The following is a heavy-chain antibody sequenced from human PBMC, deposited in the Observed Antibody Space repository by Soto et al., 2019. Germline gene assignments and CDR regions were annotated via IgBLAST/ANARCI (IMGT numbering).Heavy chain of an antibody. V-gene: IGHV3-23*01. Sequence: GGSLRLSCAASGFTFSSYAMSWVRQAPGKGLEWVSAISGSGGSTYYADSVKGRFTISRDNSKNTLYLQMNSLRAEDTAVYYCAKQTVAYYYYYYYGMDVWGQGTTVTVSS. CDR2: ISGSGGST. CDR3: AKQTVAYYYYYYYGMDV. J-gene: IGHJ6*02. D-gene: IGHD6-19*01. CDR1: GFTFSSYA.